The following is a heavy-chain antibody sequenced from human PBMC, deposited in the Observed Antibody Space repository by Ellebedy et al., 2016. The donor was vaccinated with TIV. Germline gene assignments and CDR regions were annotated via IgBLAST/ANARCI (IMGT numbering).Heavy chain of an antibody. Sequence: SETLSLTXAVSGGSISSSNWWSWVRQPPGKGPEWIGEIYHSGSTNYNPSLKSRVTISVDKSKNQFSLKLSSVTAADTAVYYCARARARSYYYGMDVWGQGTTVTVSS. D-gene: IGHD1-26*01. J-gene: IGHJ6*02. CDR2: IYHSGST. CDR3: ARARARSYYYGMDV. V-gene: IGHV4-4*02. CDR1: GGSISSSNW.